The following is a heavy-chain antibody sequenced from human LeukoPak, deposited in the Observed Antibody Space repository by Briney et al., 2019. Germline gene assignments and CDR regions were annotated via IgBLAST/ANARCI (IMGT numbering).Heavy chain of an antibody. Sequence: GRSLRLSCAASGFTFSSYGMHWVRQAPGKGLEWVAVIWYDGSNKYYADSVKGRFTISRDNAKNSLYLQMNSLRAEDTAVYCARDSMVRGVLSSIYWGQGTLVTVSS. CDR2: IWYDGSNK. CDR3: ARDSMVRGVLSSIY. V-gene: IGHV3-33*01. D-gene: IGHD3-10*01. CDR1: GFTFSSYG. J-gene: IGHJ4*02.